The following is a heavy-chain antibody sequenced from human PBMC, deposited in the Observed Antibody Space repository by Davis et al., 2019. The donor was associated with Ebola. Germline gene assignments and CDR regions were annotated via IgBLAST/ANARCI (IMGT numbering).Heavy chain of an antibody. J-gene: IGHJ4*02. Sequence: GGSLRLSCTASGFTFSSYAMNWVRQAPGKGLEWVAVISYDGSSKNYADSVKGRFTISRDNSKNTLYLQMNSLRAEDTTVYYCVRGRSGSQTLDYWGQGTLVIVSS. D-gene: IGHD3-10*01. CDR3: VRGRSGSQTLDY. CDR1: GFTFSSYA. V-gene: IGHV3-30-3*01. CDR2: ISYDGSSK.